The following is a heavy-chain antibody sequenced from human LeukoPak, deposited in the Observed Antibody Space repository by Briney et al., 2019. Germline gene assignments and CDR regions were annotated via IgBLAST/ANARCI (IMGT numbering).Heavy chain of an antibody. V-gene: IGHV1-69*04. CDR3: AMHIAAAGNYYFDY. CDR2: IIPILGIA. CDR1: GGTFSSYA. D-gene: IGHD6-13*01. J-gene: IGHJ4*02. Sequence: SVKVSCKASGGTFSSYAISWVRQAPGQGLEWMGRIIPILGIANHAQKFQGRVTITADKSTSTAYMELSSLRSEDTAVYYCAMHIAAAGNYYFDYWGQGTLVTVSS.